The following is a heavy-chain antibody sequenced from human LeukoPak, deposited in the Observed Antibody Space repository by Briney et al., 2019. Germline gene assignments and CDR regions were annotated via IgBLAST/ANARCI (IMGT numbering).Heavy chain of an antibody. CDR2: IIPLIGSA. CDR1: GGTFSRYA. V-gene: IGHV1-69*13. CDR3: ARDRDYGDYNTQDLFVY. D-gene: IGHD4-17*01. Sequence: ASVKVSCKASGGTFSRYAISWVRQAPGQGLEWMGGIIPLIGSAKYAQKFQGGVTITADESTTTAYMELSSLRSDDTAVYYCARDRDYGDYNTQDLFVYWGQGTLVTVSS. J-gene: IGHJ4*02.